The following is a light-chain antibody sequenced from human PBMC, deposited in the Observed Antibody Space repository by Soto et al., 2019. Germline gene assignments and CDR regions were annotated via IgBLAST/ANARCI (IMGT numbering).Light chain of an antibody. J-gene: IGLJ1*01. CDR1: SSDVGGYNH. CDR3: SSYTSSSYTRTNAYV. V-gene: IGLV2-14*01. CDR2: EVS. Sequence: QSALTQPASVSGSPGQSITISCTGTSSDVGGYNHVSWYQHHPGKAPKLMIYEVSNRPSGVSNRFSGSKSGNTASLTISGLQAEDEADDYCSSYTSSSYTRTNAYVFGTGTKLTVL.